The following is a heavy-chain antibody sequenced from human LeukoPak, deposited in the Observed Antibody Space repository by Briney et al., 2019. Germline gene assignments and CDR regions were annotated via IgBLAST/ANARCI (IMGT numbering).Heavy chain of an antibody. CDR3: ARVARTTMDLYFDY. V-gene: IGHV4-59*01. CDR1: GGSISSYY. CDR2: IFYSGST. D-gene: IGHD5-18*01. Sequence: SETLSLTCTVSGGSISSYYWSWIRQPPGKGLEWIGYIFYSGSTNYNPSLKSRVTISVDTSKNQFSLKLSSVTAADTAVYYCARVARTTMDLYFDYWGQGTLVTVSS. J-gene: IGHJ4*02.